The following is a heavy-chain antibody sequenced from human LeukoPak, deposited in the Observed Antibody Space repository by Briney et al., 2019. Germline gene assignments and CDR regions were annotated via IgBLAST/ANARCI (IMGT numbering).Heavy chain of an antibody. Sequence: SETLSLTCTVSGYSISSGYYWGWIRQPPGKGLEWIGSIYHSGSTNYNPSLKSRVTISVDTSKNQFSLKLSSVTAADTAVYYCARGPIVVVARTIQPFDYWGQGTLVTVSS. V-gene: IGHV4-38-2*02. J-gene: IGHJ4*02. CDR2: IYHSGST. D-gene: IGHD2-15*01. CDR1: GYSISSGYY. CDR3: ARGPIVVVARTIQPFDY.